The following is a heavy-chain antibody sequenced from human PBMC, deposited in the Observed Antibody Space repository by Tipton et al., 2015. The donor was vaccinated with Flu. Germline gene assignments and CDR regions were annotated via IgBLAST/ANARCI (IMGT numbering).Heavy chain of an antibody. Sequence: GSLRLSCAASGFTFSTYWVTWVRQAPGKGLEWVAVIKPDGSETHYMGSVKGRFTLSRDNAKNSASLQMSGLRVEDTAVYYCVRAIAASGSFWGQGTLVTVSS. CDR1: GFTFSTYW. CDR3: VRAIAASGSF. CDR2: IKPDGSET. V-gene: IGHV3-7*04. J-gene: IGHJ4*02. D-gene: IGHD3-10*01.